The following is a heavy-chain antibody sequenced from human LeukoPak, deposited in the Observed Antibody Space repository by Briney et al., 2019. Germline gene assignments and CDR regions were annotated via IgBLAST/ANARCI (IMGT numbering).Heavy chain of an antibody. V-gene: IGHV3-48*01. Sequence: GGSLRLSCAASGFTFSSYTMNWVRQPPGKGLEWVSNIGTSSTTIYYADSVKGRFTISRDNAKNSLYLQMNSLRADDTAVYYCARGTAVPYYFDYWGQGTLVTVSS. D-gene: IGHD2-21*02. CDR1: GFTFSSYT. J-gene: IGHJ4*02. CDR2: IGTSSTTI. CDR3: ARGTAVPYYFDY.